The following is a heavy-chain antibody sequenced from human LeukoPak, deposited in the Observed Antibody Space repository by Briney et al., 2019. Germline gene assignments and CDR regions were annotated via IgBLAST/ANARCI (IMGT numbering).Heavy chain of an antibody. J-gene: IGHJ4*02. CDR3: AREEGVTALDY. Sequence: GGSLRLSCAASGFTFSSYGMHWVRQAPGKGLEGVAVIWYDGSNKYYADSVKGRFTISRDNSKNTLYLQMNSLRAEDTAVYYCAREEGVTALDYWGQGTLVTVSS. D-gene: IGHD1-14*01. CDR1: GFTFSSYG. CDR2: IWYDGSNK. V-gene: IGHV3-33*01.